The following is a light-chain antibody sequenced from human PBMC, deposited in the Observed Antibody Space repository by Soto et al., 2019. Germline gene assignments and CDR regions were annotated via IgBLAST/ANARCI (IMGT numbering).Light chain of an antibody. J-gene: IGLJ3*02. CDR1: SSDVGGYNY. CDR2: EVT. V-gene: IGLV2-14*01. CDR3: TSYTSSGTVV. Sequence: QAASVSGSPGQSITISCTGTSSDVGGYNYVSWYQQHPGKAPKLMIYEVTDRPSGVSRRFSGSKSANTASLTISGLQAEDEADYYCTSYTSSGTVVFGGGTKLTVL.